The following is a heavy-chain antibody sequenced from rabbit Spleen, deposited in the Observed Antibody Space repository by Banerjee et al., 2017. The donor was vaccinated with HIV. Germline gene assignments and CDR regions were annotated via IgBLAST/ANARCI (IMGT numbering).Heavy chain of an antibody. D-gene: IGHD1-1*01. CDR2: IDVAKYGTT. J-gene: IGHJ4*01. CDR1: GLDLSGRYW. V-gene: IGHV1S45*01. CDR3: ARDLVGVIGWNFYL. Sequence: QEQLEESGGDLVKPGASLTLTCKASGLDLSGRYWICWVRQAPGKGLEWIACIDVAKYGTTYYTSWAKGRFTISRTSSTTVTLRMTSLTAADRATYFCARDLVGVIGWNFYLWGPGTLVTVS.